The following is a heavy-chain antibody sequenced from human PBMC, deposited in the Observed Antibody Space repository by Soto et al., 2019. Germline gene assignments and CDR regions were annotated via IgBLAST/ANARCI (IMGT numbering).Heavy chain of an antibody. Sequence: SETLSLTCTFSGGSISSGGYYWSWIRQHPGKGLEWIGYIYYSGSTYYNPSLKSRVTISVDTSKNQFSLKLSSVTAADTAVYYCARGVTMVRGVIHTPYFDYWGQGTLVTVSS. J-gene: IGHJ4*02. CDR1: GGSISSGGYY. CDR3: ARGVTMVRGVIHTPYFDY. V-gene: IGHV4-31*03. D-gene: IGHD3-10*01. CDR2: IYYSGST.